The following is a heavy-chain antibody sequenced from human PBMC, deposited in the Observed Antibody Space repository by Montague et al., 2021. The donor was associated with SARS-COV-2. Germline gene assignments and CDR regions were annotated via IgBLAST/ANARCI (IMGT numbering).Heavy chain of an antibody. CDR3: ARAATITMIVVVIDAFDI. CDR2: IYYSGST. Sequence: TLSLTCTVSGGSISSGGYYWSWIRQHPGKGLEWIGYIYYSGSTYSNPSLKSRVTISVDTSKNQFSPKLSSVTAADTAVYYCARAATITMIVVVIDAFDIWGQGTMVTVSS. V-gene: IGHV4-31*03. J-gene: IGHJ3*02. CDR1: GGSISSGGYY. D-gene: IGHD3-22*01.